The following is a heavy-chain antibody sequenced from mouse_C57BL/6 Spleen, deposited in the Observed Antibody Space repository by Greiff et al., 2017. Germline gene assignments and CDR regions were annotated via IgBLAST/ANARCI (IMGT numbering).Heavy chain of an antibody. CDR2: IHPNSGST. CDR1: GYTFTSYW. Sequence: QVQLQQPGAELVKPGASVKLSCKASGYTFTSYWMHWVKQRPGQGLEWIGMIHPNSGSTNYNEKFKSKATLTVDKSSSTAYMQLSSLTSEDPAVYYCARSGDYYAMDYWGQGTSVTVSS. D-gene: IGHD3-1*01. V-gene: IGHV1-64*01. J-gene: IGHJ4*01. CDR3: ARSGDYYAMDY.